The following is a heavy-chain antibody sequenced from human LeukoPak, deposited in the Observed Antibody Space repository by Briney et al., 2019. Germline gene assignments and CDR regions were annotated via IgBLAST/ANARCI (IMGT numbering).Heavy chain of an antibody. CDR1: GFTFSTYA. Sequence: GGSLRLSCAASGFTFSTYAMSWVREAPGKGLGWVSTISDSGGSTYYADSVKGRSTISRDNSKNTLFLQMNSLRTEDTAVYYCAKDPRRYRYAYFDYWGEGTLVTVSS. J-gene: IGHJ4*02. CDR3: AKDPRRYRYAYFDY. D-gene: IGHD5-18*01. CDR2: ISDSGGST. V-gene: IGHV3-23*01.